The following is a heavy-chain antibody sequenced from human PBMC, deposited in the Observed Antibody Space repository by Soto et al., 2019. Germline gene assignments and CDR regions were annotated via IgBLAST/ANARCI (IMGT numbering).Heavy chain of an antibody. J-gene: IGHJ6*03. Sequence: ASVKVSCKASGYTFTSYAMHWVRQAPGQRLEWMGWISADNGNTKYAQKLQGRVTMTTDTSTSTAYMELRSLRSDDTAVYYCARDPPRGFNLLDYYYYYMDVWGKGTTVTVSS. CDR1: GYTFTSYA. D-gene: IGHD1-26*01. CDR2: ISADNGNT. V-gene: IGHV1-18*01. CDR3: ARDPPRGFNLLDYYYYYMDV.